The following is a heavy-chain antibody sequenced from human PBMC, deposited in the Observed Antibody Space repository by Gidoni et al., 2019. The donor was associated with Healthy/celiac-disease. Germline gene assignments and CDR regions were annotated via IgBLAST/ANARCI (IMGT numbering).Heavy chain of an antibody. CDR1: GYTFSSYS. Sequence: EVQLVESGGGLVKPVGSLRLSCAASGYTFSSYSMNWVRQAPGKGLEWVSSISSSSSYIYYADSVKGRFTISRDNAKNSLYLQMNSLRAEDTAVYYCARDRGGSYGMDVWGQGTTVTVSS. D-gene: IGHD1-26*01. CDR3: ARDRGGSYGMDV. CDR2: ISSSSSYI. J-gene: IGHJ6*02. V-gene: IGHV3-21*01.